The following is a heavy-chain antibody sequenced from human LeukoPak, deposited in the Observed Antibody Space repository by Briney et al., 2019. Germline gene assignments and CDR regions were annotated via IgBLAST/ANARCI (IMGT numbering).Heavy chain of an antibody. J-gene: IGHJ4*02. CDR2: SGYSGDSI. CDR3: ARGPTLAS. V-gene: IGHV3-21*01. CDR1: GFTFSSYS. Sequence: GGSLRLSCAASGFTFSSYSMNWVRQAPGKGLEWLSTSGYSGDSIYYADSVKGRFAISRDNAKKSLYLQMVDLRLDDTAIYYCARGPTLASWGQGTLVTVSS.